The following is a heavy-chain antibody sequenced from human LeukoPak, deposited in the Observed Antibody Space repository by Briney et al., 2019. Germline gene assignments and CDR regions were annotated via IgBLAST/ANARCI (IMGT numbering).Heavy chain of an antibody. V-gene: IGHV1-46*01. D-gene: IGHD3-22*01. CDR1: GGTFSSYA. CDR3: ARDYDSSGYWADY. Sequence: ASVKVSCKASGGTFSSYAISWVRQAPGQGLEWMGIINPGGGSTSYAQKFQGRVTMTRDTSTSTVYMELSSLRSEDTAVYYCARDYDSSGYWADYWGQGTLVTVS. J-gene: IGHJ4*02. CDR2: INPGGGST.